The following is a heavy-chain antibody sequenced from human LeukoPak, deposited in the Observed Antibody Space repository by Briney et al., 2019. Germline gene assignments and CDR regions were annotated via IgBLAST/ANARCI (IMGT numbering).Heavy chain of an antibody. Sequence: GWSLRLSCAASGFTFSTYAMSWVRQAPGKGLEWVSAISGSGGSTYYADSVKGRFTISRDNSKNTLYLQMNSLRAEDTAVYYCAKDQLGYYDFWSGSPFDYWGQGTLVTVSS. CDR2: ISGSGGST. V-gene: IGHV3-23*01. CDR3: AKDQLGYYDFWSGSPFDY. J-gene: IGHJ4*02. CDR1: GFTFSTYA. D-gene: IGHD3-3*01.